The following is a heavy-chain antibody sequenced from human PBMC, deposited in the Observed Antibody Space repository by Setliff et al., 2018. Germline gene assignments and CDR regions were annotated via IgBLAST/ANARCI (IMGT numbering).Heavy chain of an antibody. CDR3: VKGTNVVMVYTGFDH. J-gene: IGHJ4*01. CDR2: ISGSAGSI. Sequence: LRLSCTASGFTFSSYAMTWVRQAPGKGLEWVSGISGSAGSIHLADSVKGRFTISRDNSKNTLFLQMSSPRAADTAVYYCVKGTNVVMVYTGFDHWGQGTLVTVSS. D-gene: IGHD2-8*01. CDR1: GFTFSSYA. V-gene: IGHV3-23*01.